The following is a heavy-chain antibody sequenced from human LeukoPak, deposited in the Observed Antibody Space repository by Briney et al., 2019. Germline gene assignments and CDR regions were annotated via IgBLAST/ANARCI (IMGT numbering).Heavy chain of an antibody. Sequence: HSGGSLRLSCAASGFTFSSYSMNWVRQAPGKGLEWVSYISSSSTIYYADSVKGRFTISRDNAKNSLYLQMNSLRAEDTAVYYCARGGSYGFGYYFDYWGQGILVTVSS. V-gene: IGHV3-48*01. CDR3: ARGGSYGFGYYFDY. CDR1: GFTFSSYS. D-gene: IGHD5-18*01. CDR2: ISSSSTI. J-gene: IGHJ4*02.